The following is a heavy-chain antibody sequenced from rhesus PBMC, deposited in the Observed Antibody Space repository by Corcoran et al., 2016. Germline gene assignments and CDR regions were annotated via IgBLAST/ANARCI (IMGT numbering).Heavy chain of an antibody. Sequence: EVQLVQSGAEVKKPGASAKIPCKASGYTFTDHHLNGVSQDPGKGLEWMGRVDPEDGEADYAQKFQDRVTITADMSTDTAYMELSSLRSEDAAVYYCARDNSGSYRYFDLWGPGTPITISS. J-gene: IGHJ2*01. CDR3: ARDNSGSYRYFDL. CDR2: VDPEDGEA. V-gene: IGHV1-111*02. D-gene: IGHD6-25*01. CDR1: GYTFTDHH.